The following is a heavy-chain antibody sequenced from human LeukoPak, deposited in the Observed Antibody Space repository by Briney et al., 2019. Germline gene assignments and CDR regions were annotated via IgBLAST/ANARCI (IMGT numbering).Heavy chain of an antibody. V-gene: IGHV3-30-3*01. CDR1: GFTFSTYA. J-gene: IGHJ4*02. CDR2: FSYDGSTQ. Sequence: GGSLRLSCAGSGFTFSTYAMHWVRQAPGKGLEWVALFSYDGSTQRYADSVKGRFTISRDNSKNSLYLQMNSLRAEDTAVYYCARLTFGGVIGFDYWGQGTLVTVSS. CDR3: ARLTFGGVIGFDY. D-gene: IGHD3-16*02.